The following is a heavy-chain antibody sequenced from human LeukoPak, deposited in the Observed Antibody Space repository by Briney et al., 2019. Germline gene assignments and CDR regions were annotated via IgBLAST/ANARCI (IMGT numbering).Heavy chain of an antibody. J-gene: IGHJ5*02. Sequence: SETLSLTCTVSGGSISSGDYYWSWIRQPPGKGLEWIGYIYYSGSTYYNPSLKSRVTISVDTSKNQFSLKLSSVTAADTAVYYCARDLNNWNPNWFDPWGQGTLVTVSS. CDR2: IYYSGST. CDR3: ARDLNNWNPNWFDP. V-gene: IGHV4-30-4*01. CDR1: GGSISSGDYY. D-gene: IGHD1-20*01.